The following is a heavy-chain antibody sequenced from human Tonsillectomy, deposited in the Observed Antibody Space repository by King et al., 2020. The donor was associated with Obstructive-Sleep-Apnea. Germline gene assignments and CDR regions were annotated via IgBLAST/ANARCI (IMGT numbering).Heavy chain of an antibody. CDR3: ARVDQFYLDY. J-gene: IGHJ4*02. Sequence: VQLPQWGAGLLKPSETLSLTCAVYGGSFSGYYWSWIRQPPGKGLEWIGEINHSGSTNYNPSLKSRVTISVDTSKNQFSLKLSSVTAADTAVYYCARVDQFYLDYWGQGTLVTVSS. CDR2: INHSGST. CDR1: GGSFSGYY. V-gene: IGHV4-34*01.